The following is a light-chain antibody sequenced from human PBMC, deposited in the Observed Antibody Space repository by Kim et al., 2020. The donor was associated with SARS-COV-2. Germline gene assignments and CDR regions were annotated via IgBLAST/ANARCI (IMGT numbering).Light chain of an antibody. Sequence: ASTGDRVTITCRASQGVGIYLAWYQQKPGKAPKLLIYGASTLQSGVQSTFSGSGSGTDFTLTISCLQSEDFATYYCQQYYTYPRTFGQGTKVDIK. V-gene: IGKV1-8*01. CDR1: QGVGIY. CDR2: GAS. J-gene: IGKJ1*01. CDR3: QQYYTYPRT.